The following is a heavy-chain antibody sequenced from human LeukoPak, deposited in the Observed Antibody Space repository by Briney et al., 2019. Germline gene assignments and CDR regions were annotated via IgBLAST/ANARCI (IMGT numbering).Heavy chain of an antibody. Sequence: PGGSLRLSCAASGFTFGDYAIHWVRQAPGKGLEWVSLISGDGSSTYYADSVKGRFTISRDNSKNSLYLQMNSLRTEDTALYYCAKDMGYTSGWYPFDYWGQGTLVTVSS. D-gene: IGHD6-19*01. CDR3: AKDMGYTSGWYPFDY. V-gene: IGHV3-43*02. J-gene: IGHJ4*02. CDR2: ISGDGSST. CDR1: GFTFGDYA.